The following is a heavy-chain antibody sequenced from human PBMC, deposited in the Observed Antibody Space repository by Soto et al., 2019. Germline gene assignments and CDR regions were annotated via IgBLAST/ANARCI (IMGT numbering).Heavy chain of an antibody. D-gene: IGHD3-22*01. CDR1: GFTFSSND. V-gene: IGHV3-53*01. Sequence: EVQLVESGGGLIQPGGSLRLSCAASGFTFSSNDMNWVRQAPGKGLEWDSLIYSSGSTSYADSVKGRFTISRDNSKNTLYLQMSSLGAEDTAVYYCATRPLLPGAPWGQGTMVTVSS. CDR3: ATRPLLPGAP. J-gene: IGHJ3*01. CDR2: IYSSGST.